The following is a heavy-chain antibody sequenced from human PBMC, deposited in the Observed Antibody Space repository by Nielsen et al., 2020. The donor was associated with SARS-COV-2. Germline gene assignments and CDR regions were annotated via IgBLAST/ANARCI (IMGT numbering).Heavy chain of an antibody. CDR3: ARDPSITIFGVVTDLDY. J-gene: IGHJ4*02. D-gene: IGHD3-3*01. Sequence: GGSLRLSCAASGFTFSSYWMHWVRQAPGKGLVWVSRINSDGSSTSYADSVKGRFTISRDNAKNTLYLQMNSLRAEDTAVYYCARDPSITIFGVVTDLDYWGQGTLVTLL. V-gene: IGHV3-74*01. CDR2: INSDGSST. CDR1: GFTFSSYW.